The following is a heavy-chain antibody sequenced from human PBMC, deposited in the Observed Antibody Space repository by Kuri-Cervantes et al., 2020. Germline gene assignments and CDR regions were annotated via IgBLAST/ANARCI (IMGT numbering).Heavy chain of an antibody. Sequence: GESLKISCAASGFTFSSYSMNWVRQAPGKGLEWVSSISSSSSYIYYADSVKGRFTISRDNSKNTLYLQMNSLRAEDTAVYYCARDPNYYDSSGYIDYWGQGTLVTVSS. CDR3: ARDPNYYDSSGYIDY. D-gene: IGHD3-22*01. CDR1: GFTFSSYS. J-gene: IGHJ4*02. CDR2: ISSSSSYI. V-gene: IGHV3-21*01.